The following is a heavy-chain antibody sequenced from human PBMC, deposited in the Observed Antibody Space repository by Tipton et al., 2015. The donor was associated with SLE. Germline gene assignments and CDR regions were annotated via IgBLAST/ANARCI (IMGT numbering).Heavy chain of an antibody. Sequence: LRLSCTGSGFTFGDYAMSWFRQAPGKGLEWIGSISYTGSTFYSPSLKSRVTISVDTSKNQFSLKLNSVTAADTAVYYCARVLGSRYCSKGVCSSPFYYYYYMDVWGKGTSVTFSS. V-gene: IGHV4-59*12. CDR3: ARVLGSRYCSKGVCSSPFYYYYYMDV. D-gene: IGHD2-8*01. J-gene: IGHJ6*03. CDR2: ISYTGST. CDR1: GFTFGDYA.